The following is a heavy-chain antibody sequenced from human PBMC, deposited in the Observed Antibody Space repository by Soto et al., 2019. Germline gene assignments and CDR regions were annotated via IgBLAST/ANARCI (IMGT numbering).Heavy chain of an antibody. J-gene: IGHJ4*02. CDR2: IYSGGST. CDR1: GFTVSNNF. Sequence: EVQLVESGGGLVQPGGSLRLSCAASGFTVSNNFMSWVRQAPGKGLEWVSVIYSGGSTYYADSVKGRFTISRDNSKNTLDLQMNSLRVEETAVYYCARGQSSSWYNYWGQGTLVTVSS. D-gene: IGHD6-13*01. V-gene: IGHV3-66*01. CDR3: ARGQSSSWYNY.